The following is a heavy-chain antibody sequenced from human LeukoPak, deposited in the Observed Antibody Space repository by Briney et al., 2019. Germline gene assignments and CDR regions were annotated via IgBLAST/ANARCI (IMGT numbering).Heavy chain of an antibody. CDR3: ARGESGTDNGLNDY. CDR1: GYTFTSYD. Sequence: ASVKVSCKASGYTFTSYDINWVRQATGLGLELLGCLNPNSSNTGYAQKFQGRVTMTRNTSISTAYMELSSLRSEDTAVYYCARGESGTDNGLNDYWGQGTLVTVFS. D-gene: IGHD1-7*01. CDR2: LNPNSSNT. V-gene: IGHV1-8*01. J-gene: IGHJ4*02.